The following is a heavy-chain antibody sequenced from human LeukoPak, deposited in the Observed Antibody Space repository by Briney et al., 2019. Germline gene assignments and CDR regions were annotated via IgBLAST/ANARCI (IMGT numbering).Heavy chain of an antibody. D-gene: IGHD2-15*01. J-gene: IGHJ4*02. CDR2: IYHSGST. CDR3: ARVYCSGGSCYALGFDY. Sequence: PSETLSLTCAVSGYSISSGYYRGWIRQPPGKGLEWIGSIYHSGSTYYNPSLKSRVTISVDTSKNQFSLKLSSVTAADTAVYYCARVYCSGGSCYALGFDYWGQGTLVTVSS. CDR1: GYSISSGYY. V-gene: IGHV4-38-2*01.